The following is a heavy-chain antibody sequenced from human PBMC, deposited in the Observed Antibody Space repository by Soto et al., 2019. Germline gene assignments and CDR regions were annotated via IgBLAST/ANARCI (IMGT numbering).Heavy chain of an antibody. CDR3: ARDLAAYGMDV. V-gene: IGHV1-69*13. Sequence: SVKVSCKASGGTFSSCAISCVRQAPGQGLEWMGGIIPIFGTANYAQKFQGRVTITADESTSTAYMELSSLRSEDTAVYYCARDLAAYGMDVWGQGTTVTVSS. CDR2: IIPIFGTA. CDR1: GGTFSSCA. J-gene: IGHJ6*02.